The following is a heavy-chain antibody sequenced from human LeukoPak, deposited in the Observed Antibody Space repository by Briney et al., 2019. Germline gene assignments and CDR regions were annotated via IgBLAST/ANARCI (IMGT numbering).Heavy chain of an antibody. CDR2: INPSGGST. D-gene: IGHD6-19*01. J-gene: IGHJ4*02. CDR1: GYTFTGYY. Sequence: WASVTVSCKASGYTFTGYYMHWVRQAPGQGLEWMGIINPSGGSTSYAQKFQGRVTMTRDMSTRTVYMELSSLRSEDTAVYYCARGPRDSSGRYYYFDYWGQGTLVTVSS. CDR3: ARGPRDSSGRYYYFDY. V-gene: IGHV1-46*01.